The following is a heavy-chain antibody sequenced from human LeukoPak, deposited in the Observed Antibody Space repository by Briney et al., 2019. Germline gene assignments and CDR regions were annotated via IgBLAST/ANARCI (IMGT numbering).Heavy chain of an antibody. CDR2: IYYTGNI. V-gene: IGHV4-59*02. CDR1: SDSVSSYY. D-gene: IGHD6-13*01. J-gene: IGHJ4*02. CDR3: ARAGSSWSFDY. Sequence: SETLSLICTVSSDSVSSYYWSWIRQPPGKGLEWIAYIYYTGNINYNPSLKSRVTISVDTSKNQFSLNLTSVTAADTAVYYCARAGSSWSFDYWGQGTLVTVSS.